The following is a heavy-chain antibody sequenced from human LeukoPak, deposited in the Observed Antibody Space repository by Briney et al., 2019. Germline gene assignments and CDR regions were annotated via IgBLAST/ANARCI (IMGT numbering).Heavy chain of an antibody. J-gene: IGHJ5*02. CDR2: IYHSGST. CDR1: GYSISSGYY. V-gene: IGHV4-38-2*02. D-gene: IGHD3-3*01. Sequence: PSETLSLTCTVSGYSISSGYYWGWIRQPPGKGLEWIGSIYHSGSTYYNPSLKSRVTISVDTSKNQFSLKLSSVTAADTAVYYCARVFRNWFDPWGQGTLVTVSS. CDR3: ARVFRNWFDP.